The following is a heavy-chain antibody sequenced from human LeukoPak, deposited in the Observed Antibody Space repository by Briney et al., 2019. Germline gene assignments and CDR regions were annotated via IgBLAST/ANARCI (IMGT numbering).Heavy chain of an antibody. CDR1: GGSISSYY. Sequence: SETLSLTCTVSGGSISSYYWSWIRQPPGKGLEWIGYIYYSGSTNYNPSLKSRVTISVDTSKNQFSLKLSSVTAADTAVYYCARGVLDYDFWSGYSFFDYWGQGTLVTVSS. CDR2: IYYSGST. J-gene: IGHJ4*02. V-gene: IGHV4-59*01. D-gene: IGHD3-3*01. CDR3: ARGVLDYDFWSGYSFFDY.